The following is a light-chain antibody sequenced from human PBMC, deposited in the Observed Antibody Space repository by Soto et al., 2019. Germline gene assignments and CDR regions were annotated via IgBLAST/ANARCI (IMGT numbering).Light chain of an antibody. J-gene: IGKJ3*01. CDR2: GAS. V-gene: IGKV1-12*01. CDR1: QDISGY. Sequence: DIQMTQSPSSVSASVGDRVTITCRTSQDISGYLLWFQQKPGKAPKLLISGASSLQSGVPSRFSGSGSGTVFTLTISSLQLEDFATYYCQQAKSYPRTFGPGTKGGYQT. CDR3: QQAKSYPRT.